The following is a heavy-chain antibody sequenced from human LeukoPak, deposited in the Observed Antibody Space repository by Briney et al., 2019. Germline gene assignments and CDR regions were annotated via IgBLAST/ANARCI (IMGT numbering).Heavy chain of an antibody. J-gene: IGHJ5*02. D-gene: IGHD3-10*01. CDR2: IHHSGST. V-gene: IGHV4-31*03. Sequence: SETLSLTCTVSGGSISSGNYYWRWIRQHPGKGLEWIGYIHHSGSTYYNPSLKSRVIISVDTSKNQFSLKLNSVTAADTAVYYCASYGSGSYRFDPWGQGTLVTVSS. CDR1: GGSISSGNYY. CDR3: ASYGSGSYRFDP.